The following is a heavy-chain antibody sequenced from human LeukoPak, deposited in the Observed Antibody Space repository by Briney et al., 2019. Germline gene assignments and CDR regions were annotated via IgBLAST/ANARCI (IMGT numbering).Heavy chain of an antibody. Sequence: GGSLRLSCAASGFTLSSYSMNWVRQAPGKGLEWVSSISSSSSYIYYADSVKGRFTISRDNAKNSLYLQMNSLRAEDTAVYYCARDAGVYAIPEDVWGKGTTVTVSS. V-gene: IGHV3-21*01. CDR1: GFTLSSYS. D-gene: IGHD2-8*01. J-gene: IGHJ6*04. CDR3: ARDAGVYAIPEDV. CDR2: ISSSSSYI.